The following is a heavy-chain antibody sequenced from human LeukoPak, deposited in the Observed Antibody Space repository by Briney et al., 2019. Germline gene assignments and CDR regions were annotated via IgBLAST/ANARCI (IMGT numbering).Heavy chain of an antibody. CDR2: IYSGGST. CDR3: AKSHDYGDYVPYYYYGMDV. Sequence: PGGSLRLSCAASGFTVSSNYMSWVRQAPGKGLEWVSVIYSGGSTYYADSVKGRFTISRDNSKNTLYLQMNSLRAEDTAVYYCAKSHDYGDYVPYYYYGMDVWGQGTTVTVSS. J-gene: IGHJ6*02. D-gene: IGHD4-17*01. CDR1: GFTVSSNY. V-gene: IGHV3-53*01.